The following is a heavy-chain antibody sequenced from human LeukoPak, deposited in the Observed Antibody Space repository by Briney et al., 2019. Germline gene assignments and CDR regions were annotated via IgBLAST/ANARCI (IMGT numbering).Heavy chain of an antibody. CDR1: IGSIRNYY. J-gene: IGHJ4*02. Sequence: PSDTLSLPYRVPIGSIRNYYWRWIRQPPGKGLEWLGHIHDTGSTNYNPSLKSRVTMSVDTSKNQFSLNLRSVTTADTAVYYCARGTVGAIGTHFDYWGQGTLVTVSS. V-gene: IGHV4-59*07. D-gene: IGHD1-26*01. CDR3: ARGTVGAIGTHFDY. CDR2: IHDTGST.